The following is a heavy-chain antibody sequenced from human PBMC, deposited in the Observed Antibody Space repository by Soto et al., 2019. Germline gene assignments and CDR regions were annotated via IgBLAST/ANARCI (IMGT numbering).Heavy chain of an antibody. CDR3: ARISQSDFWSGYYYFFDY. Sequence: QVHLVQSGAEVEKPGASVKVSCKASGYTFTDYGISWVRQAPGQGLQWMGWITAFNGNTKYAQQFQGRVTMTTDTSTSTAYMELRSLESEDKAVYYCARISQSDFWSGYYYFFDYWGQGTLVTVSS. J-gene: IGHJ4*02. CDR2: ITAFNGNT. D-gene: IGHD3-3*01. CDR1: GYTFTDYG. V-gene: IGHV1-18*01.